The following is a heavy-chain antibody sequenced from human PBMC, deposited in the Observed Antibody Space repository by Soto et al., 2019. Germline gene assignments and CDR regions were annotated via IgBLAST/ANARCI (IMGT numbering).Heavy chain of an antibody. D-gene: IGHD3-10*01. J-gene: IGHJ4*02. CDR1: GYTFTSYD. Sequence: QVQLVQSGAEVKKPGASVKVSCKASGYTFTSYDINWVRQATGQGLEWMGWMNPNSGNTGYAQKFQGRVTMTRNTSISTAYMELSSLSSEDTAVYYCARGGVFFFAAPTNPCDYWGQGPLVTVSS. CDR2: MNPNSGNT. CDR3: ARGGVFFFAAPTNPCDY. V-gene: IGHV1-8*01.